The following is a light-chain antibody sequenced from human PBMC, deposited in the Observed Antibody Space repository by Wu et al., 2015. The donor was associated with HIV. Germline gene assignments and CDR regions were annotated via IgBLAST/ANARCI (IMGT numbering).Light chain of an antibody. V-gene: IGKV3-15*01. Sequence: EIVMTQSPATLSVSPGERATLSCRASQSVSSNLAWYQQKPGQAPRLLIYGASTRATGIPARFSGSGSGTKFTLTISSMQSEDFAVYYCQQYNNWPPAGTFGQGTKVEIK. J-gene: IGKJ1*01. CDR3: QQYNNWPPAGT. CDR2: GAS. CDR1: QSVSSN.